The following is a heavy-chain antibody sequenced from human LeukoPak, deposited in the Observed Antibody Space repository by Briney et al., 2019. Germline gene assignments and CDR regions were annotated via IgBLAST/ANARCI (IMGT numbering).Heavy chain of an antibody. Sequence: GGSLRLSCTASGVIFGDDAMSGVRQAPGKGLECGGVIRSKAYGGTTEYAACGTGRFTISTHDSKAIAYLQINGLKTADTRVYYCARGPILLWIHYCMYVWGQGTTVIVSS. CDR1: GVIFGDDA. D-gene: IGHD3-10*01. V-gene: IGHV3-49*04. CDR3: ARGPILLWIHYCMYV. J-gene: IGHJ6*02. CDR2: IRSKAYGGTT.